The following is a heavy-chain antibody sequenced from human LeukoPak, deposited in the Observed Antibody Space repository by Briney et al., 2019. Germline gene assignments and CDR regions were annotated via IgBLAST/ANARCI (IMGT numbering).Heavy chain of an antibody. CDR3: ARHSVVPAAKTTYYYYYGMDV. D-gene: IGHD2-2*01. J-gene: IGHJ6*02. V-gene: IGHV4-61*01. CDR2: IYYSGST. CDR1: GGSVSSGSYY. Sequence: SETLSLTCTVSGGSVSSGSYYWSWIRQPPGKGLEWIGYIYYSGSTNYNPSLKSRVTISVDTSKNQFSLKLSSVTAADTAVYYCARHSVVPAAKTTYYYYYGMDVWGQETTVTVSS.